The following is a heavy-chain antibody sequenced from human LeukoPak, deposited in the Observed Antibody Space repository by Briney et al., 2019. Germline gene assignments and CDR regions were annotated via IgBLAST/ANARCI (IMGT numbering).Heavy chain of an antibody. CDR2: ISVSGGST. J-gene: IGHJ4*02. D-gene: IGHD5-18*01. CDR3: AKGRGYTYGFDY. CDR1: GLTFSSYA. V-gene: IGHV3-23*01. Sequence: GGSLRLSCAASGLTFSSYAMSWVRQAPGKGLEWVSTISVSGGSTNYADSVKGRFTISKDNSKNTLYLQMNSLRAEDTAVYYCAKGRGYTYGFDYWGQGTLVTVSS.